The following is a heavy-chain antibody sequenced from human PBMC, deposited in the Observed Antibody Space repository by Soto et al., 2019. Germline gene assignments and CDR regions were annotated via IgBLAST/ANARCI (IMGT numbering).Heavy chain of an antibody. V-gene: IGHV4-31*03. CDR2: ISYSGST. CDR3: ERGGGYYYLFDY. CDR1: GGSITSGGYY. Sequence: SETLSLTCTVSGGSITSGGYYWSWIRQHPGKALEWIGYISYSGSTSYSPSLKSRLSISVDMSKNQFSLKLSSVTAADTALYYCERGGGYYYLFDYWGQGILVTVSS. D-gene: IGHD3-22*01. J-gene: IGHJ4*02.